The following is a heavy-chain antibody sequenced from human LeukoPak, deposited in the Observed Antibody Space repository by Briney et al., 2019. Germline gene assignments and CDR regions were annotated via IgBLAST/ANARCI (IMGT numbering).Heavy chain of an antibody. CDR3: ARVDGVLRYFDWFYYFDY. D-gene: IGHD3-9*01. Sequence: SVKVSCKASGGTFSSYAISWVRQAPGQGLKWMGGIIPIFGTANYAQKFQGRVTITADESTSTAYMELSRLRSDDTAVYYCARVDGVLRYFDWFYYFDYWGQGTLVTVSS. V-gene: IGHV1-69*13. CDR2: IIPIFGTA. J-gene: IGHJ4*02. CDR1: GGTFSSYA.